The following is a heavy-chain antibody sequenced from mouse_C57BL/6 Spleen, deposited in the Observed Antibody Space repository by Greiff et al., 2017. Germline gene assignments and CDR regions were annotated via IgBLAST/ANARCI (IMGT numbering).Heavy chain of an antibody. CDR3: ARPYDGYWGHYYAMGY. J-gene: IGHJ4*01. V-gene: IGHV1-72*01. CDR1: GYTFTSYW. Sequence: QVQLQQPGAELVKPGASVKLSCKASGYTFTSYWMHWVKQRPGRGLEWIGRIDPNSGGTKYNEKFKGKATLTVDKPSSSAYMQLSSLTSEDSAVYYCARPYDGYWGHYYAMGYWGQGTSVTVSS. CDR2: IDPNSGGT. D-gene: IGHD2-3*01.